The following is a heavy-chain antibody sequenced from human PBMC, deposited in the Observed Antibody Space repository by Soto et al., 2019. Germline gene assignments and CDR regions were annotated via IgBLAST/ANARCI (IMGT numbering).Heavy chain of an antibody. V-gene: IGHV4-34*01. CDR1: GGSFSGYY. CDR2: VNHSGST. CDR3: ARATVPELAWYYDFWSGYYTHSYYMDV. D-gene: IGHD3-3*01. J-gene: IGHJ6*03. Sequence: QVQLQQWGAGLLKPSETLSLTCAVYGGSFSGYYWSWIRQPPGKGLEWIGEVNHSGSTNYNPSLKSRVTLSVDTSKNQFSLKLSSVTAADTAVYYCARATVPELAWYYDFWSGYYTHSYYMDVWGKGTTVTVSS.